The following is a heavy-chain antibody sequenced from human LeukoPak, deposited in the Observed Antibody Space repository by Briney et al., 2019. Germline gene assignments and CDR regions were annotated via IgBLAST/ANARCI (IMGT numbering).Heavy chain of an antibody. Sequence: GGSLRLSCAASGFSFSDYYVSWIRQAPGKGLECVSYISSRGTTIYYADSVKGRFTISRDNSKNTLYLQMNSLRAEDTAVYYCARDGTKYSSLVYYYYGMDVWGQGTTVTVSS. V-gene: IGHV3-11*04. CDR3: ARDGTKYSSLVYYYYGMDV. D-gene: IGHD6-6*01. CDR1: GFSFSDYY. J-gene: IGHJ6*02. CDR2: ISSRGTTI.